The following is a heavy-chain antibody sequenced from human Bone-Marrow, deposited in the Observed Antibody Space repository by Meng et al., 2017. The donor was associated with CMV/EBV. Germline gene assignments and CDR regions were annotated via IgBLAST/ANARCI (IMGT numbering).Heavy chain of an antibody. CDR2: MNPNSGNT. Sequence: ASVKVSCKASGYTFTSYDINWVRQATGQGLEWMGWMNPNSGNTGYAQKFQGRVTMTRNTSISTAYMELSSLRSEDTAVYYCARASYDFWSGYYLYNYYYYGMDVWGQGTTVTVSS. J-gene: IGHJ6*01. V-gene: IGHV1-8*01. CDR3: ARASYDFWSGYYLYNYYYYGMDV. D-gene: IGHD3-3*01. CDR1: GYTFTSYD.